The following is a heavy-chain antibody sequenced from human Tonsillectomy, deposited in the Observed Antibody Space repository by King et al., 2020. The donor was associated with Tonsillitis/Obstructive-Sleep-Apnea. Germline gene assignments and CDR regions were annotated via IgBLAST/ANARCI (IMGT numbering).Heavy chain of an antibody. V-gene: IGHV4-34*01. Sequence: VQLQQWGAGLLKPSETLSLTCAVYGGSFSGYYWSWIRQPPGKGLEWIGEINHSGSTNYNPSLKSRVTIPVDASKNQFSLKLSSVTAADTAVYYCARVFNRKPHRPCDYWGQGTLVTVSS. J-gene: IGHJ4*02. CDR3: ARVFNRKPHRPCDY. CDR1: GGSFSGYY. D-gene: IGHD1-14*01. CDR2: INHSGST.